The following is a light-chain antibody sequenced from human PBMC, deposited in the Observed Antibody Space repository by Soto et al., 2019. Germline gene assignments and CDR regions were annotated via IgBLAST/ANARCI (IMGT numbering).Light chain of an antibody. CDR3: QQYNNWPFT. J-gene: IGKJ3*01. Sequence: ILMTQTPATLSASPGERATLSCRASQSVSSNLARYQQKPGQAPRLLTYVASTRATGIPARVSGSGSGTEFTLTISSLQSEDFAVYYCQQYNNWPFTFGPGTKVDI. CDR2: VAS. V-gene: IGKV3D-15*01. CDR1: QSVSSN.